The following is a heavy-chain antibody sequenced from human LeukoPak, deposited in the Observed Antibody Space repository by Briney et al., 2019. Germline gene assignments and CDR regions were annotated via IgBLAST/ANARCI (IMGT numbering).Heavy chain of an antibody. J-gene: IGHJ4*02. Sequence: GGSLRLSCAASGFTFSSYWMSWVRQAPGKGLEWVANIKQDGSEKYYVDSVKGRFTISRDNAKNSLYLQMNSLRAEDTAVYYCAKGEWDSRGLFDYWGQGTLVTVSS. CDR2: IKQDGSEK. V-gene: IGHV3-7*03. D-gene: IGHD6-19*01. CDR1: GFTFSSYW. CDR3: AKGEWDSRGLFDY.